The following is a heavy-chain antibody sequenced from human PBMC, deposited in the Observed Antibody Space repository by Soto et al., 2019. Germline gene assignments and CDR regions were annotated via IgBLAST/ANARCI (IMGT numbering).Heavy chain of an antibody. CDR1: GYTFTSYG. J-gene: IGHJ3*02. CDR2: INPNSGGT. D-gene: IGHD3-22*01. Sequence: ASVKVSCKASGYTFTSYGISWARQAPGQGVEWMGWINPNSGGTNYAQKFQGWVTMTRDTSISTAYMELSRLRSDDTAVYYCARMGYYDSSGYSGGPSYAFDIWGQGTMVTVSS. V-gene: IGHV1-2*04. CDR3: ARMGYYDSSGYSGGPSYAFDI.